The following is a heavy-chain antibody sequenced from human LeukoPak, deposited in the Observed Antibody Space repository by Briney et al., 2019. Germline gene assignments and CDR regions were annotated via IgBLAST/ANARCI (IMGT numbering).Heavy chain of an antibody. V-gene: IGHV4-34*01. CDR2: INHNGGT. Sequence: SETLSLTCTVSGGSISSYYWSWIRQPPGKGLEWIGEINHNGGTNYSPSLESRATISVDTSKNQFSLKLSSVTAADTAVYYCARHYWFDPWGQGTLVTVSS. CDR3: ARHYWFDP. J-gene: IGHJ5*02. CDR1: GGSISSYY.